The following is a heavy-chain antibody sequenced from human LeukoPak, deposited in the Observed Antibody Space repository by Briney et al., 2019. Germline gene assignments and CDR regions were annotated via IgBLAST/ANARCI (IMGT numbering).Heavy chain of an antibody. V-gene: IGHV4-59*01. CDR1: GGSISSYY. CDR2: IYYSGST. D-gene: IGHD6-19*01. CDR3: AREEVAGTGWFDP. J-gene: IGHJ5*02. Sequence: SETLSLTCTVSGGSISSYYWSWIRQPPGKGLEWIGYIYYSGSTNYNPSLKSRVTISVDTSKSQFSLKLSSVTAADTAVYYCAREEVAGTGWFDPWGQGTLVTVSS.